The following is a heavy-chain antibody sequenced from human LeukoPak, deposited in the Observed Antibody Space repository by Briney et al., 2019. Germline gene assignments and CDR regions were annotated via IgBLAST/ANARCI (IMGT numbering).Heavy chain of an antibody. J-gene: IGHJ5*02. V-gene: IGHV3-74*01. CDR3: VRGGPSTWS. CDR1: GFTFKLYW. CDR2: INDDGSDT. D-gene: IGHD2-15*01. Sequence: GGSLRLSCAASGFTFKLYWMHWVRQAPGKGPVWVARINDDGSDTVYADSVKGRFTISRDDAKNMLFLQMNSLRGEDTAVYHCVRGGPSTWSWGQGTLVTDSP.